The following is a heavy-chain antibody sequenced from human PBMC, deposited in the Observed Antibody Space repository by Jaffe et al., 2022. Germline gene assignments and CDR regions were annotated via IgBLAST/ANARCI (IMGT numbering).Heavy chain of an antibody. D-gene: IGHD6-19*01. CDR2: IYWDDVK. Sequence: QITLKESGPTLVKPTQTLTLTCTLSGFSLSETAVGVGWIRQPPGKALEWLGLIYWDDVKHYSPSLKNRLTITRDTSKNRVVLTMTNMDPVDTATYYCGHTSGWLVDYWGQGTLVTVSS. J-gene: IGHJ4*02. CDR1: GFSLSETAVG. CDR3: GHTSGWLVDY. V-gene: IGHV2-5*02.